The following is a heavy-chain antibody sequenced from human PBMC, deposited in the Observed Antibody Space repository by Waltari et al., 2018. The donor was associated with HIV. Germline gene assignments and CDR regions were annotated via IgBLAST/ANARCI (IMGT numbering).Heavy chain of an antibody. CDR2: IYYSGST. V-gene: IGHV4-39*01. Sequence: QLQLQESGPGLVKPSETLSLTCTVSGGSISSSSYYWGWIRQPPGKGLEWIGSIYYSGSTYYNPSLKSRVTISVDTSKNQFSLKLSSVTAADTAVYYCARRMSGYGDQDYYYYYGMDVWGQGTTVTVSS. CDR3: ARRMSGYGDQDYYYYYGMDV. J-gene: IGHJ6*02. CDR1: GGSISSSSYY. D-gene: IGHD4-17*01.